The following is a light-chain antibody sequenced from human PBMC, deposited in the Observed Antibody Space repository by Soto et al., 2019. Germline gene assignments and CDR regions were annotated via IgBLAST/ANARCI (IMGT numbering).Light chain of an antibody. J-gene: IGKJ3*01. CDR2: AAS. Sequence: AIRMTQSPSSFSASTGDRVTITCRASQGISSYLAWYQQKPGKAPKLLIYAASTLQSGVPSRFSGSGSGTYFTLNISCLQSEDFATYYCQPYYSYPTFGPGNKVDIK. CDR1: QGISSY. V-gene: IGKV1-8*01. CDR3: QPYYSYPT.